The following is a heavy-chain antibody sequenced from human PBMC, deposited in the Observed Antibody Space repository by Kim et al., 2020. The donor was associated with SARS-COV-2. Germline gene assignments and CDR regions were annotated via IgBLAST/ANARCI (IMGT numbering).Heavy chain of an antibody. CDR3: AREGRWSTSLDF. V-gene: IGHV4-61*02. J-gene: IGHJ4*02. Sequence: TLSLTCAVSGDSFSTNTYYWNWIRQPAGKVLEWIGRIAATGTTDYNPALKSRVTISLDSSKIQFSLKLASVTAADTALYFCAREGRWSTSLDFWGQGTLVTVSS. CDR2: IAATGTT. D-gene: IGHD1-1*01. CDR1: GDSFSTNTYY.